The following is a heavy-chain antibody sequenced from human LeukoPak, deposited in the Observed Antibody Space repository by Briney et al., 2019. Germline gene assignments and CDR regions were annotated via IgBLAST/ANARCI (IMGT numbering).Heavy chain of an antibody. D-gene: IGHD1-26*01. CDR2: ISGSGDST. Sequence: GGSLRLSCVASGFTFSDYAMNWVRQAPGKGLEWVSVISGSGDSTYYADSVKGRFTISRDSFKNTVYLQMNGLRAEDTAIYYCAKDRIVRIVFYGMDAWGQGTTVTVSS. CDR1: GFTFSDYA. CDR3: AKDRIVRIVFYGMDA. J-gene: IGHJ6*02. V-gene: IGHV3-23*01.